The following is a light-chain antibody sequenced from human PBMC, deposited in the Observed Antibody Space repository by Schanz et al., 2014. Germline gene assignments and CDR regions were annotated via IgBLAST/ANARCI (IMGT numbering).Light chain of an antibody. CDR2: GAS. V-gene: IGKV1-33*01. J-gene: IGKJ4*01. CDR1: EVINNR. CDR3: QQYEIHRT. Sequence: DIQMPQSPSSLSASVGDRVTITCQAREVINNRLNWYQQKPGKAPKLLIYGASNLEAGVPSRFSGSGSGTYFTFTISSLQPEDVATYYCQQYEIHRTFGGGTKVEIK.